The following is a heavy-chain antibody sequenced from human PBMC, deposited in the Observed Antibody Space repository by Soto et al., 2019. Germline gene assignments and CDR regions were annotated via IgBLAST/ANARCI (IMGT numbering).Heavy chain of an antibody. CDR2: IYYSGST. CDR1: GGSISSYY. V-gene: IGHV4-59*01. CDR3: AREASRYYDILTGYYDWFDP. D-gene: IGHD3-9*01. Sequence: SETLSLTCTVSGGSISSYYWSWIRQPPGKGLEWIGYIYYSGSTNYNPSLKSRVTISVDTSKNQFSLKLSSVTAADTAVYYCAREASRYYDILTGYYDWFDPWGQGTLVT. J-gene: IGHJ5*02.